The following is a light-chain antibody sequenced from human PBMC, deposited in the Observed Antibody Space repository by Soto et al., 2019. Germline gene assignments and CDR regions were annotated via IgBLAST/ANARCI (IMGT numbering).Light chain of an antibody. V-gene: IGKV3-15*01. CDR2: GAS. CDR3: QQYTYWPWT. Sequence: ETVMTQSPATLSVSPGERATLSCRASQSVNSNLAWYQQKSGQAPRLLIYGASTRATGIPVRFSGSGSGTEFTLTFSSLQSEDSAVYYCQQYTYWPWTLGQGTKVEIK. J-gene: IGKJ1*01. CDR1: QSVNSN.